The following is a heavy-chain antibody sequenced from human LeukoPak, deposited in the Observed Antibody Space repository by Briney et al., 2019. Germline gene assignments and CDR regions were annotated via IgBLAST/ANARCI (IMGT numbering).Heavy chain of an antibody. CDR1: GFTFNIHN. J-gene: IGHJ6*03. CDR2: ISSLSTTK. CDR3: AREEEFSWYTNFYYYMDV. Sequence: GGSLRLSCAASGFTFNIHNMNWVRQAPGKGLEWVSYISSLSTTKYYADSVKGRFTISRDNAKNSLYLEMNSLRAEDTAVYYCAREEEFSWYTNFYYYMDVWGKGTTVTVSS. V-gene: IGHV3-48*01. D-gene: IGHD6-13*01.